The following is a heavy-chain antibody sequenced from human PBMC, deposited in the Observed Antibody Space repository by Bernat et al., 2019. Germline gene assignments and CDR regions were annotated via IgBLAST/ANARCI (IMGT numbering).Heavy chain of an antibody. CDR2: ISYDGSNK. V-gene: IGHV3-30-3*01. J-gene: IGHJ5*02. CDR3: ARRYGSSGGNWLDP. D-gene: IGHD6-13*01. Sequence: QVQLVESGGGVVQPGRSLRLSRAASGFTFSSYAMHWVRQAPGKGLEWVAVISYDGSNKYYADSVKGRFTISRDNSKNTLYLQMNSLRAEDTAVYYCARRYGSSGGNWLDPWGQGTLVTVS. CDR1: GFTFSSYA.